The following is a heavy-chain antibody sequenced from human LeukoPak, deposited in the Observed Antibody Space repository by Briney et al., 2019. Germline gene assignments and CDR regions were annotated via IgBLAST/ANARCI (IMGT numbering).Heavy chain of an antibody. J-gene: IGHJ4*02. CDR3: ARKPDGVSAPYDH. V-gene: IGHV3-23*01. Sequence: PGGSLRLSCAATGFTSSNYDMAWVRQAPGKGLERVSAINSGGLTNYAESVRGRFTISRDISKSTLYLQMNSLRAEDTALYYCARKPDGVSAPYDHWGQGTLVSVSS. CDR1: GFTSSNYD. CDR2: INSGGLT. D-gene: IGHD1-14*01.